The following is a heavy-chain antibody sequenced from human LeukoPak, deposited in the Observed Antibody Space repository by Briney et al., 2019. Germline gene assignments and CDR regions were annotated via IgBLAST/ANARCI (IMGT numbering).Heavy chain of an antibody. CDR1: GFTFSNYW. Sequence: GGSLRLSCAASGFTFSNYWMSWVRQAPGKGLEWVALISNDGSNQYYADSVKGRFTISRDNSKNTLYLQMNSLRAEDTAVYYCARDQGYSYGHSFDYWGQGTLVTVSS. V-gene: IGHV3-30-3*01. CDR3: ARDQGYSYGHSFDY. D-gene: IGHD5-18*01. CDR2: ISNDGSNQ. J-gene: IGHJ4*02.